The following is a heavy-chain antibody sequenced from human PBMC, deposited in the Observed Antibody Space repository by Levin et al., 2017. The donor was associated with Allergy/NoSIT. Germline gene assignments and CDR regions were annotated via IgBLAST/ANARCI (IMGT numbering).Heavy chain of an antibody. Sequence: PGGSLRLSCAASGFTFSSYGMHWVRQAPGKGLEWVAVIWYDGSNKYYADSVKGRFTISRDNSKNTLYLQMNSLRAEDTAVYYCARDGTYYDILTGWGQGTLVTVSS. CDR2: IWYDGSNK. CDR1: GFTFSSYG. D-gene: IGHD3-9*01. CDR3: ARDGTYYDILTG. V-gene: IGHV3-33*01. J-gene: IGHJ4*02.